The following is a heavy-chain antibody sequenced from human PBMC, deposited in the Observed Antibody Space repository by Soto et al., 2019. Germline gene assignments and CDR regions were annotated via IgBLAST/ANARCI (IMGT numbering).Heavy chain of an antibody. V-gene: IGHV3-66*01. CDR2: IYSGGST. Sequence: EVQLVESGGGLVQPGGSLRLSCAASGFTVSSNYMSWVRQAPGKGLEWVSVIYSGGSTYYADSVKGRFTISRDNSKNTLYLQTNSLRAEDTAVYYCAREEGNYYYYYMDVWGKGTTVTVSS. J-gene: IGHJ6*03. CDR1: GFTVSSNY. CDR3: AREEGNYYYYYMDV.